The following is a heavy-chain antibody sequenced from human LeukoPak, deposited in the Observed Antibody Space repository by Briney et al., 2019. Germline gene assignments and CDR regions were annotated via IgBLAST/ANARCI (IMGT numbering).Heavy chain of an antibody. CDR3: ARDMTTETTGDY. D-gene: IGHD4-17*01. Sequence: GGSLRLSCAASGFTVGSNYLTWVRQAPGKGLEWVSVIYSGGNTYYADSEKGRFTISRDNSKNTLYLQMNSLRAEDTAVYYCARDMTTETTGDYWGQGTLVTVSS. J-gene: IGHJ4*02. V-gene: IGHV3-66*01. CDR1: GFTVGSNY. CDR2: IYSGGNT.